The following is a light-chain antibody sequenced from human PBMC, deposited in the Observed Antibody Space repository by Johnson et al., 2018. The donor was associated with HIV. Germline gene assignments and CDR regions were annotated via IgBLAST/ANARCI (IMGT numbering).Light chain of an antibody. J-gene: IGLJ1*01. CDR2: DNN. V-gene: IGLV1-51*01. CDR3: GTWDSTLSAGGV. Sequence: QLVLTQPPSVSAAPGQKVTISCSGSSSNIGNNYVSWYQQLPGTAPKLLIYDNNKRPSGIPDRFSGSKSGTSATLGITGLQTGDEAYYYCGTWDSTLSAGGVFGTGTKVTVL. CDR1: SSNIGNNY.